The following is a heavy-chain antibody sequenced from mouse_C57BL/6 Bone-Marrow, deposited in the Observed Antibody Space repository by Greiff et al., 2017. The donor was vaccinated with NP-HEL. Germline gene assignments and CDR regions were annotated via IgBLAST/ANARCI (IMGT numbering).Heavy chain of an antibody. J-gene: IGHJ3*01. Sequence: QVQLQQPGAELVKPGASVKLSCKASGYTFTSYWMHWVQQRPGQGLEWIGMIHPYSGSTNYNEKFKSKATLTVDKSSSTAYMQLSSLTSEDSAVYYCARRHYDYEAWFAYWGQGTLVTVSA. CDR2: IHPYSGST. CDR3: ARRHYDYEAWFAY. D-gene: IGHD2-4*01. V-gene: IGHV1-64*01. CDR1: GYTFTSYW.